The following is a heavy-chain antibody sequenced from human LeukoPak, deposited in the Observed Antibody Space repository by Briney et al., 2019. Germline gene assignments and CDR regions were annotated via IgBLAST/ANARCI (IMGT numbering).Heavy chain of an antibody. V-gene: IGHV1-69*06. CDR2: IIPIFGTT. J-gene: IGHJ4*02. CDR1: GGTFSSYA. CDR3: ARTDNRYDSRLLLN. Sequence: ASVKVSCKASGGTFSSYAISWVRQAPGQGLEWMGGIIPIFGTTNYAQKFQDRVTITADKSTSTAYMELSSLRSEDTAVYYCARTDNRYDSRLLLNWGQGTQIIVSS. D-gene: IGHD3-22*01.